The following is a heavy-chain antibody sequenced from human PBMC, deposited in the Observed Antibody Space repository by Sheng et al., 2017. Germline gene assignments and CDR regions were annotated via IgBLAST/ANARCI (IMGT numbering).Heavy chain of an antibody. CDR2: INHSGST. V-gene: IGHV4-34*01. Sequence: QVQLQQWGAGLLKPSETLSLTCAVYGGSFSGYYWSWIRQPPGKGLEWIGEINHSGSTNYNPSLKSRVTISVDTSKNQFSLKLSSVTAADTAVYYCARFRDVYYYYYGMDVWGQGTTVTVSS. J-gene: IGHJ6*02. CDR1: GGSFSGYY. CDR3: ARFRDVYYYYYGMDV.